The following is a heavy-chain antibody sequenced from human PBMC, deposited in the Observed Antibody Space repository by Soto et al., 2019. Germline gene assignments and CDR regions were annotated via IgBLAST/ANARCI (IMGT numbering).Heavy chain of an antibody. Sequence: VQLVESGGGVVQPGRSLRLSCAASGFTFSDYAMHWVRQAPGKGLEWVAVVSHDGRNTHYADSVKGRFTISRDSSRNPVSLEMPSLRAEDTAVYYCAKGGRQWLVTSDFNCWGQGALVTVSS. D-gene: IGHD6-19*01. V-gene: IGHV3-30*18. CDR2: VSHDGRNT. J-gene: IGHJ4*02. CDR3: AKGGRQWLVTSDFNC. CDR1: GFTFSDYA.